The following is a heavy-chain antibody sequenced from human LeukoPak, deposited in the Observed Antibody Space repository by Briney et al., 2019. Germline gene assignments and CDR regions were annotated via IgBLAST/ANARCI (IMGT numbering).Heavy chain of an antibody. D-gene: IGHD6-19*01. CDR1: GGSISSYY. Sequence: SETLSLTCTVSGGSISSYYWSWIRQPPGKGLEWIGYIYYSGSTNYNPSLKSRVTISVDTSKNQFSLKLSSVTAADTAVYYCARGGSGWYSGYYYYYMDVWGKGTTVTISS. CDR2: IYYSGST. J-gene: IGHJ6*03. CDR3: ARGGSGWYSGYYYYYMDV. V-gene: IGHV4-59*01.